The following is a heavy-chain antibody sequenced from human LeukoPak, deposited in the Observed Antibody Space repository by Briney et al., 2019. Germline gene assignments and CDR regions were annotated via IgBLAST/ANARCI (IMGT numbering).Heavy chain of an antibody. J-gene: IGHJ3*02. D-gene: IGHD2-2*01. Sequence: ASVKVSCKASGYTFTSYDINWARQATGQGLEWMGWMNPNSGNTGYAQKFQGRVTITRNTSISTAYMGLSSLRSEDTAVYYCARGDCSSTSCYEDGAFDIWGQGTMVTVSS. CDR3: ARGDCSSTSCYEDGAFDI. V-gene: IGHV1-8*03. CDR2: MNPNSGNT. CDR1: GYTFTSYD.